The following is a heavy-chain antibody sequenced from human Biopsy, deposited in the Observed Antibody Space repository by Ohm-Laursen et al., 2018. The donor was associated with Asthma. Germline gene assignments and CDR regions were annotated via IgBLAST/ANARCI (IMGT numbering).Heavy chain of an antibody. CDR3: ARGPELDV. J-gene: IGHJ6*02. Sequence: GTLSLTWIVSGDAMSTSGSYWGWIRQSPGKGLEWIGSIYYSGRTYYNPSLESRVTISADTSKNHFSLKVTSVTAADTAVYYCARGPELDVWGQGTTVTVSS. CDR1: GDAMSTSGSY. CDR2: IYYSGRT. V-gene: IGHV4-39*02.